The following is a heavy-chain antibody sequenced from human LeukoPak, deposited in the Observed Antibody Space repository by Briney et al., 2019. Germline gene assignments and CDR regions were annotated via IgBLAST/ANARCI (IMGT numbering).Heavy chain of an antibody. J-gene: IGHJ4*02. CDR2: IRSKADSYAT. D-gene: IGHD2-2*01. Sequence: GGSLRLSCAASGFTFSGSAMHWVRQASGKGLEWVGRIRSKADSYATAYAASVKGRFTISRDDSKNTAYLQMNSLKTEDTAVYYCTRLSYSSTPRDYWGQGTLVTVSS. V-gene: IGHV3-73*01. CDR3: TRLSYSSTPRDY. CDR1: GFTFSGSA.